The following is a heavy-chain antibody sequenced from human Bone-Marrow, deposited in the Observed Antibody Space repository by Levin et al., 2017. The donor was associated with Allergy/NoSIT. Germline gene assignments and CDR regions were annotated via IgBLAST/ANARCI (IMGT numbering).Heavy chain of an antibody. CDR1: GLSLSNYW. V-gene: IGHV3-7*02. D-gene: IGHD2-15*01. Sequence: GGSLRLSCAASGLSLSNYWMHWVRQAPGKGLEWVALIKQDGSEIKYVDPVKGRFTISRDNSKNSLYLQMNSLRTEDTAVYYCARGGGYVIDSWGQGTVVIVSS. CDR2: IKQDGSEI. CDR3: ARGGGYVIDS. J-gene: IGHJ4*02.